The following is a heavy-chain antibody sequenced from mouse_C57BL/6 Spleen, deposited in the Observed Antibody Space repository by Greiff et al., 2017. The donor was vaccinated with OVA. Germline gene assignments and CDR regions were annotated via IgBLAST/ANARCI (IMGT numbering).Heavy chain of an antibody. V-gene: IGHV1-53*01. CDR2: INPSNGGT. Sequence: QVQLQQPGTELVKPGASVKLSCKASGYTFTSYWMHWVKQRPGQGLEWIGNINPSNGGTNYNEKFKSKATLTVDKSSSTAYMQLSSLTPEDSAVYYCARPGIYYDYDGYFDYWGQGTTLTVSS. J-gene: IGHJ2*01. CDR1: GYTFTSYW. D-gene: IGHD2-4*01. CDR3: ARPGIYYDYDGYFDY.